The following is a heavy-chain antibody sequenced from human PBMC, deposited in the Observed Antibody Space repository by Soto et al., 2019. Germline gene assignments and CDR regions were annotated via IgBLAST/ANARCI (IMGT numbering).Heavy chain of an antibody. J-gene: IGHJ4*02. CDR1: GFSHTTGRVG. V-gene: IGHV2-5*01. CDR2: IHWNDDN. CDR3: THRLVGSGQGY. D-gene: IGHD2-15*01. Sequence: QITLEETGPTLVKPTQTLTLTCTFSGFSHTTGRVGVGWIRQPPGKALEWLAVIHWNDDNHYSPSLKSRLTITKDTSKNQVVLTLTNMDPVDTATYYCTHRLVGSGQGYWGQGTLVTVSS.